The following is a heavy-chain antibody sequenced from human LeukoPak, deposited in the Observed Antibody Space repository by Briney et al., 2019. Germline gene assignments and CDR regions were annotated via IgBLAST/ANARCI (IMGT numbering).Heavy chain of an antibody. Sequence: GASVKVSCKASGGTFSSYAISWVRQAPGQRLEWMVGIIPIFGTANYAQKFHGRVTITADEYTSTAYMELSSLRSEDTAVYFCARDGDTYYDILTGYPTFDYWGQGTLVTVSS. CDR3: ARDGDTYYDILTGYPTFDY. V-gene: IGHV1-69*13. J-gene: IGHJ4*02. CDR1: GGTFSSYA. D-gene: IGHD3-9*01. CDR2: IIPIFGTA.